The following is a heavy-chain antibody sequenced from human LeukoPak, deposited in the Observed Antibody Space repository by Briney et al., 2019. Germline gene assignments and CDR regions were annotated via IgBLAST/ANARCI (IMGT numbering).Heavy chain of an antibody. V-gene: IGHV4-39*01. CDR1: GGSISSSSYY. D-gene: IGHD1-26*01. J-gene: IGHJ4*02. CDR3: EIVGATILRGYFDY. CDR2: IYYSGST. Sequence: SETLSLTCTVSGGSISSSSYYWGWIRQPPGKGLEWIGSIYYSGSTYYNPSLKSRVTISVDTSKNQFSLKLSSVTAADTAVYYCEIVGATILRGYFDYWGQGTLVTVSS.